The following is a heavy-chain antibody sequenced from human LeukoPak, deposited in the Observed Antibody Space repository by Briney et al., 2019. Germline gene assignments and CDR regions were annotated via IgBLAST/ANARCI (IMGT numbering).Heavy chain of an antibody. CDR1: GYTFTSYD. Sequence: ASVKVSCKASGYTFTSYDINWVRQATGQGLEWMGWMNPNSGNTGYAQKFQGRVTMTRNTSVSTAYMELSSLRSEDTAVYYCARALGIVVVISAYWGQGTLVTVSS. CDR2: MNPNSGNT. V-gene: IGHV1-8*01. D-gene: IGHD3-22*01. CDR3: ARALGIVVVISAY. J-gene: IGHJ4*02.